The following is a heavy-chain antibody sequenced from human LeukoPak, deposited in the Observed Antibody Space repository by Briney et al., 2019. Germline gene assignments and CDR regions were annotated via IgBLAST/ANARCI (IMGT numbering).Heavy chain of an antibody. D-gene: IGHD2-2*01. Sequence: PGGSLRLSCAASGFTVSSNYMSWVRQAPGKGLEWVSAISGSGGSTYYADSVKGRFTISRDNSKNTLYLQMNSLRAEDTAVYYCAKDRDIVVVPAATAFDIWGQGTMVTVSS. V-gene: IGHV3-23*01. CDR3: AKDRDIVVVPAATAFDI. CDR2: ISGSGGST. CDR1: GFTVSSNY. J-gene: IGHJ3*02.